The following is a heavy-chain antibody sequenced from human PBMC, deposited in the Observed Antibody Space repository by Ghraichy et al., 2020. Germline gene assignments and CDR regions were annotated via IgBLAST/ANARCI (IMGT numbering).Heavy chain of an antibody. Sequence: ASVKVSCKASGYTFTGYYMYWVRQAPGQGLEWMGRINPNSGGTNYAQKFQDRVIMTRDTSISTAYMELSRLKSDDTAVYYCARDLFSLNWGMTYKLDVWGKGTTVTVSS. V-gene: IGHV1-2*06. J-gene: IGHJ6*04. CDR3: ARDLFSLNWGMTYKLDV. D-gene: IGHD7-27*01. CDR1: GYTFTGYY. CDR2: INPNSGGT.